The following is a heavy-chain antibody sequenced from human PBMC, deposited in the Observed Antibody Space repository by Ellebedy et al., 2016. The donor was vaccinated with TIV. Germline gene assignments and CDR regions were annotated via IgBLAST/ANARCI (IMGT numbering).Heavy chain of an antibody. CDR3: AREDIVATIGYYYGMDV. J-gene: IGHJ6*02. Sequence: GESLKISCAASGFTFSSYEMNWVRQAPGKGLEWVSYISSSGSTIYYADSVKGRFTISRDNAKNSLYLQMNSLRAEDTAVYYCAREDIVATIGYYYGMDVWGQGTTVTVSS. D-gene: IGHD5-12*01. CDR1: GFTFSSYE. V-gene: IGHV3-48*03. CDR2: ISSSGSTI.